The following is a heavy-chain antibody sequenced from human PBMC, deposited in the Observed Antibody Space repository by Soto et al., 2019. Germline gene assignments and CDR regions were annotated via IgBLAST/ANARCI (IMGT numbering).Heavy chain of an antibody. CDR2: ISSTTNYI. V-gene: IGHV3-21*06. CDR1: GFTFTRYS. J-gene: IGHJ4*02. CDR3: PRESEDLTSNFDY. Sequence: GGSLRLSCAASGFTFTRYSMNWVRQAPGKGLEWVSSISSTTNYIYYGDSMKGRFTISRDNAKNSLYLEMNSLRAEDTAVYYCPRESEDLTSNFDYWGQVTLVTVSS.